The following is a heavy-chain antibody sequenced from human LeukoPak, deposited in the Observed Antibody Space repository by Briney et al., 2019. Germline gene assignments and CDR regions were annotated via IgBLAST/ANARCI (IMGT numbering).Heavy chain of an antibody. CDR3: AKESQDESIFGVVIPFFDY. CDR2: ISGSGGST. V-gene: IGHV3-23*01. D-gene: IGHD3-3*01. CDR1: EFTFSSYA. J-gene: IGHJ4*02. Sequence: GGSLRLSCTASEFTFSSYAMSWVRQAPGKGLEWVSAISGSGGSTYYADSVKGRFTISRDNSKNTLYLQMNSLRAEDTAVYYCAKESQDESIFGVVIPFFDYWGQGTLVTVSS.